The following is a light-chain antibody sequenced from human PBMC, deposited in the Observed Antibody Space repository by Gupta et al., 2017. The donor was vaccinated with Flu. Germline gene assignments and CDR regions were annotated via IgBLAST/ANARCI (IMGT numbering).Light chain of an antibody. CDR2: DVS. CDR1: SSDVGGYNY. J-gene: IGLJ1*01. CDR3: CSYTSSSTSV. Sequence: SITISCTGTSSDVGGYNYVSWYQQHPDKAPKLMICDVSNRPSGVSNRFSGSKSGNTASLTISGLQAEDEADYYCCSYTSSSTSVFGTGTKVTVL. V-gene: IGLV2-14*04.